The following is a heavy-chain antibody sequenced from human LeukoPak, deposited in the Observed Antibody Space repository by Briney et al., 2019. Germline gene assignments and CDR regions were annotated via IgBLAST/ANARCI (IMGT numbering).Heavy chain of an antibody. CDR3: ARDVPLMGASKTRYFDY. V-gene: IGHV3-7*01. J-gene: IGHJ4*02. Sequence: GGSLRLSCAASGFTFSSYSMSWVRQAPGKGLEWVANVKQDGSERYYGDSVKGRFTISRDNAKNSLYLQMSSLRAEDTAIYYCARDVPLMGASKTRYFDYWGQGTLVTVSS. CDR2: VKQDGSER. D-gene: IGHD1-26*01. CDR1: GFTFSSYS.